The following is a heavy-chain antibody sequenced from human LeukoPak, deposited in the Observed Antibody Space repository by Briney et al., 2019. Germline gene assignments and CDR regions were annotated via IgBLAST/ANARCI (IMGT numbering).Heavy chain of an antibody. CDR1: GGTISSYH. CDR3: ARRHIAAASTLEY. J-gene: IGHJ4*02. Sequence: PSETLSLTCNVSGGTISSYHWSWIRQSPGKGLGWIGFIYSTGSTNYNPSLKSRVTISVDTSKNQFSLKLTSVTAADTAVYYCARRHIAAASTLEYWGQGPLVTVSS. D-gene: IGHD6-13*01. V-gene: IGHV4-59*01. CDR2: IYSTGST.